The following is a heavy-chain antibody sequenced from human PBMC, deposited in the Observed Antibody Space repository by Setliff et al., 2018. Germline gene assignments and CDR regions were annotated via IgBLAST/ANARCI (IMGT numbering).Heavy chain of an antibody. CDR3: ARHPGLSYYDGTAYWLQAAQYFQH. CDR2: ISNDGRKK. Sequence: PGESLKISCAASKFTFSDYGMHWVRQAPGKGLEWVALISNDGRKKYYADSVKGRFTVSRDNSKNTLYLHLNSLRVDDIAVYYCARHPGLSYYDGTAYWLQAAQYFQHWGQGTLVTVSS. V-gene: IGHV3-30*03. D-gene: IGHD3-22*01. J-gene: IGHJ1*01. CDR1: KFTFSDYG.